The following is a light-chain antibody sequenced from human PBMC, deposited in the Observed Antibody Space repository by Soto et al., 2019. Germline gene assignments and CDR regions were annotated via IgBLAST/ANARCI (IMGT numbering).Light chain of an antibody. Sequence: DIVMTQSPLSLPVTPGEPASISCRASQSLVHSNGYNYLDWYLQKPGQSPQLLIYLGSNRASGVPDRFSGSGSGTDFTLKISRVEAEDVGVYYCMQTLQTRTFDQGTKVEIK. J-gene: IGKJ1*01. V-gene: IGKV2-28*01. CDR1: QSLVHSNGYNY. CDR3: MQTLQTRT. CDR2: LGS.